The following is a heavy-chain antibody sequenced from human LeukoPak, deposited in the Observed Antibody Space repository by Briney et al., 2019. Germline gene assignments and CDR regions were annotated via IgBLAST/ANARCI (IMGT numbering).Heavy chain of an antibody. J-gene: IGHJ6*02. CDR1: GGSVSGATYY. CDR2: IYYSGST. CDR3: AREVGVVTAHGIDV. V-gene: IGHV4-61*01. Sequence: SETLSLTCTVSGGSVSGATYYWSWIRQPPGKGLEWIGYIYYSGSTYYNPSLKSRVTISVDTSKNQFSLKLSSVTAADTALYYCAREVGVVTAHGIDVWGQGTTVTVSS. D-gene: IGHD4-23*01.